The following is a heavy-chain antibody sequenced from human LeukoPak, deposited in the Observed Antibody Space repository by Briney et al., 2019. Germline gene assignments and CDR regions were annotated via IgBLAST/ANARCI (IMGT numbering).Heavy chain of an antibody. J-gene: IGHJ6*03. CDR2: IYPGDSNT. CDR1: GYSFTNYW. Sequence: GESLKISCKGSGYSFTNYWIGWVRQLPGKGLEWMGIIYPGDSNTRYSPSFQGQVTISADKAIPTAYLQWSSLKASDTAMYYCARGSYCSSTSCYSPYYTYYMDVWGKGTTLTVS. CDR3: ARGSYCSSTSCYSPYYTYYMDV. V-gene: IGHV5-51*01. D-gene: IGHD2-2*01.